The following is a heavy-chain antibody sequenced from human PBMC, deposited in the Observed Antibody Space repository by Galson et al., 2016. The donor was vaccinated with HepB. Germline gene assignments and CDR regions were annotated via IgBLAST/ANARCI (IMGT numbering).Heavy chain of an antibody. J-gene: IGHJ6*02. CDR3: ARGEGASGTYGYYYGIDV. CDR1: GYTFTDYY. D-gene: IGHD1-26*01. V-gene: IGHV1-2*02. CDR2: INVDTGST. Sequence: SVKVSCKASGYTFTDYYIHWVRQAPGKGLEWMGWINVDTGSTHYAQKCQGRVTMTRDAFISTAYMELRRLRSDDTAVFYCARGEGASGTYGYYYGIDVWGQGTTVTVSS.